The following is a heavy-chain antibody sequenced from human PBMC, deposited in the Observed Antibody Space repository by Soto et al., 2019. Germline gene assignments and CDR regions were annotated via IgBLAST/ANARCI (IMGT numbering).Heavy chain of an antibody. CDR1: GVTFSSYA. D-gene: IGHD3-22*01. CDR3: AVDVGYYYDSSGYLPGWFAP. J-gene: IGHJ5*02. Sequence: QVQLVQSGAEVKKPRSSVKVSCKASGVTFSSYAITWVRQAPGQGLEWMGGIIPIFGTANYAQKFQGRVTITADESTSTAYMELSSLRSEDTAVSYCAVDVGYYYDSSGYLPGWFAPWGQGTLVTVSS. V-gene: IGHV1-69*01. CDR2: IIPIFGTA.